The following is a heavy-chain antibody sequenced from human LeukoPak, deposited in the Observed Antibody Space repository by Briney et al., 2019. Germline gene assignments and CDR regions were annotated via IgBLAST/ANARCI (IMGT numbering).Heavy chain of an antibody. J-gene: IGHJ5*02. CDR3: ARAYHSSWYLNWFDP. CDR2: INHSGST. CDR1: GGSFSGYY. V-gene: IGHV4-34*01. Sequence: SETLSLTCAVYGGSFSGYYWSWLRQPPGKGLEWIGEINHSGSTNYNPSLKSRVTISVDMSKNEFSLKLSSVTAADTAVYYCARAYHSSWYLNWFDPWGQGTLVTVSS. D-gene: IGHD6-13*01.